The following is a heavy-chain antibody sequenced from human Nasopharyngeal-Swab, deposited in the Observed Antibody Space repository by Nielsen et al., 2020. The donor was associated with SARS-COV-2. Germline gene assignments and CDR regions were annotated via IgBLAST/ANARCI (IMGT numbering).Heavy chain of an antibody. CDR2: LRSKGNNYAT. D-gene: IGHD2-15*01. CDR1: GFTFSDSA. V-gene: IGHV3-73*01. CDR3: TRCGGGCYSGRDY. J-gene: IGHJ4*02. Sequence: GESLKISCAASGFTFSDSAIHWVRPASGKGLEWVGRLRSKGNNYATAYAASVKGRFIIFRDDPTNTAYLQMNSLKTEDTAMYYCTRCGGGCYSGRDYWGQGTLVTVSS.